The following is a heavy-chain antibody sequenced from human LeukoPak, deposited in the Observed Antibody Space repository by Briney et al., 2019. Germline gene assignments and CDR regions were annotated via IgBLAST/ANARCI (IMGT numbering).Heavy chain of an antibody. V-gene: IGHV3-30*03. CDR3: ATDRSSIAARPH. J-gene: IGHJ4*02. CDR1: GFTFSTYG. D-gene: IGHD6-6*01. Sequence: GRSLRLSCAASGFTFSTYGMHWVRQAPGKGLEWVAVISYDGSNKYYADSVKGRFTISRDNSKNTLYLQMNSLRADDTAVYYCATDRSSIAARPHWGQGTLVTVSS. CDR2: ISYDGSNK.